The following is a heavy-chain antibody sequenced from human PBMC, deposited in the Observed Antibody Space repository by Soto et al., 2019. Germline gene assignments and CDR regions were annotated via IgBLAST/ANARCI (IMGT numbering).Heavy chain of an antibody. CDR1: GFTVSSNY. Sequence: EVQAVESGGGLIQPGGSLRHSCAASGFTVSSNYMSWVRQAPGKGLEWVSVIYSGGSTYYAGSVKGRFTNSRDNSNNRLYHRLNSLRAEDTAVYHCARVRGEAQRVYYFDYYAHGALVIVSS. CDR3: ARVRGEAQRVYYFDY. CDR2: IYSGGST. D-gene: IGHD3-10*01. J-gene: IGHJ4*01. V-gene: IGHV3-53*01.